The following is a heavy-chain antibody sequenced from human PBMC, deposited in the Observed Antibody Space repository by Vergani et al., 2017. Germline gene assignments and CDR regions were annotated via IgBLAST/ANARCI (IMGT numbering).Heavy chain of an antibody. Sequence: QVQLQESGPGLVKPSETLSLTCAVSGYSISSGYYWGWIRQPPGKGLEWIGSIYHSGSTYYNPSLKSRVTISVDTSKNQFSLKLGSVTAADTAVYYCARGQEWESYRYWGQGTLVTVSS. J-gene: IGHJ4*02. V-gene: IGHV4-38-2*01. D-gene: IGHD1-26*01. CDR2: IYHSGST. CDR3: ARGQEWESYRY. CDR1: GYSISSGYY.